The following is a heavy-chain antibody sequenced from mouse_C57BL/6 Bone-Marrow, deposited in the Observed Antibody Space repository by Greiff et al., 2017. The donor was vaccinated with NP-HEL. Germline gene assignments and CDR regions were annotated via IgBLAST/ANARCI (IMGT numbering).Heavy chain of an antibody. CDR1: GFSLTSYA. D-gene: IGHD3-1*01. V-gene: IGHV2-9-1*01. CDR3: ARKPGLGSYYYAMDY. CDR2: IWTGGGT. J-gene: IGHJ4*01. Sequence: VHLVESGPGLVAPSQSLSITCTVSGFSLTSYAISWVRQPPGKGLEWLGVIWTGGGTNYNSALKSRLSISKDNSKSQVFLKMNRLQTDDTARYYCARKPGLGSYYYAMDYWGQGTSVTVSS.